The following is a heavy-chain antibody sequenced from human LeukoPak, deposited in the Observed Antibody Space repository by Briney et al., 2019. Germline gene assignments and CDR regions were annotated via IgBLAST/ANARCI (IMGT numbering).Heavy chain of an antibody. Sequence: PRASVKVSCKASGYTFTGYYMHWVRQAPGQGLELMGWINPNSGGTNYAQKFQGWVTMTRDTSISTAYMELSRLRSDDTAVYYCARDRVENMVRGVFNWFDPWGQGTLVTVSS. CDR1: GYTFTGYY. D-gene: IGHD3-10*01. CDR3: ARDRVENMVRGVFNWFDP. CDR2: INPNSGGT. V-gene: IGHV1-2*04. J-gene: IGHJ5*02.